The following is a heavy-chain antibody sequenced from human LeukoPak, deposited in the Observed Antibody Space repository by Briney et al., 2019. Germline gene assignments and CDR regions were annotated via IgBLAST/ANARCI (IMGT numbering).Heavy chain of an antibody. J-gene: IGHJ4*02. CDR2: INHSGST. CDR3: ARGRWIQLFPGFPLKNYFDY. CDR1: GGSFSGYY. Sequence: PSETLSLTCTVYGGSFSGYYWSWIRQPPGKGLEWIGEINHSGSTNYNPSLKSRVTISVDTSKNQFSLKLSSVTAADTAVYYCARGRWIQLFPGFPLKNYFDYWGQGTLVTVSS. D-gene: IGHD5-18*01. V-gene: IGHV4-34*01.